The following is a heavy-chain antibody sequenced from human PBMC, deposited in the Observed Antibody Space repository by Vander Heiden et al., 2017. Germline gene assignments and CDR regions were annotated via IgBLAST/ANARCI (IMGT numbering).Heavy chain of an antibody. Sequence: QVQLVQSGAEVKMPGASVQVSCKASGYTFTSYDINWVRQATGQGLEWMGWMNPNSGNTGYAQKFQGRVTMTRNTSISTAYMELSSLRSEDTAVYYCARGMGINTVVTPGYWGQGTLVTVSS. D-gene: IGHD2-21*02. CDR2: MNPNSGNT. CDR3: ARGMGINTVVTPGY. CDR1: GYTFTSYD. V-gene: IGHV1-8*02. J-gene: IGHJ4*02.